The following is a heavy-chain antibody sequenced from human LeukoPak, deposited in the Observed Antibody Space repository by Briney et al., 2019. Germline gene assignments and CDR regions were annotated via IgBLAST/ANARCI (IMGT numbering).Heavy chain of an antibody. J-gene: IGHJ4*02. CDR2: IKEDGSQK. Sequence: GGSLRLSCAASGFTFNTYWMTWVRQTPGKGLEWVANIKEDGSQKDYVDSVRGRFTISRDNAKNSLYLQMNSLRAEDTAVYYCARDGFSSAINSWGQGTLVTVSS. V-gene: IGHV3-7*01. D-gene: IGHD2-21*02. CDR3: ARDGFSSAINS. CDR1: GFTFNTYW.